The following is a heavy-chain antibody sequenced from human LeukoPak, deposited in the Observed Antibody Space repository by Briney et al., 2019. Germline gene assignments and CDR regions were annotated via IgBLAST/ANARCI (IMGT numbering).Heavy chain of an antibody. CDR3: ARVTYYYDSTDYYGFFDY. J-gene: IGHJ4*02. D-gene: IGHD3-22*01. Sequence: SETLSLTCAVSGYSISSGYYWGWIRQPPGKGLEWLGSIYHSGSTSYNPSLKSRVTISVDTSKNQFSLKLSSVTAADTAVYYCARVTYYYDSTDYYGFFDYWGQGTLVTVSS. V-gene: IGHV4-38-2*01. CDR2: IYHSGST. CDR1: GYSISSGYY.